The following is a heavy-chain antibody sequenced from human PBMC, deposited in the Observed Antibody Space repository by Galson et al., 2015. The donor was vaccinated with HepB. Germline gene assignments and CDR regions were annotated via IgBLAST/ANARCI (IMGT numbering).Heavy chain of an antibody. CDR2: IKQDGSAK. J-gene: IGHJ4*02. CDR3: AGDTGLAFGN. V-gene: IGHV3-7*01. CDR1: GFTFSNYW. Sequence: SLRLSCAGSGFTFSNYWMTWFRQAPGKGLEWVATIKQDGSAKYYLDSVKDRFTISRDNAENSMYMQMNSLRVEDTAIYYCAGDTGLAFGNWGQGTLVTVSS. D-gene: IGHD1-1*01.